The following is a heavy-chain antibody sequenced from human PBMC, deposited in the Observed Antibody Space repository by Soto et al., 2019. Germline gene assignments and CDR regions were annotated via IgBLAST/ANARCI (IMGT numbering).Heavy chain of an antibody. CDR1: GFTFSDHY. CDR3: AREGGNWNYFDY. D-gene: IGHD1-1*01. CDR2: TRNKANSYTT. V-gene: IGHV3-72*01. J-gene: IGHJ4*02. Sequence: GGSLRLSCAASGFTFSDHYMDWVRQAPGKGLEWVGRTRNKANSYTTEYAASVKGRFTISRDDSKNSLYLQMNSLKTEDTAVYYCAREGGNWNYFDYWGQGTLVTVSS.